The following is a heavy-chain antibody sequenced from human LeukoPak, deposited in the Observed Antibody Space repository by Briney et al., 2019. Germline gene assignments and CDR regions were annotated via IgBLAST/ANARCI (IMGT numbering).Heavy chain of an antibody. V-gene: IGHV1-69*05. D-gene: IGHD3-10*01. CDR1: EGTFSSYA. CDR3: AKGPMVRGVIVYYYYMDV. J-gene: IGHJ6*03. Sequence: ASVKVSCKASEGTFSSYAISWVRQAPGQGLEWMGGIIPIFGTANYAQKFQGRVTITTDESTSTAYMELSSLRSEDTAVYYCAKGPMVRGVIVYYYYMDVWGKGTTVTVSS. CDR2: IIPIFGTA.